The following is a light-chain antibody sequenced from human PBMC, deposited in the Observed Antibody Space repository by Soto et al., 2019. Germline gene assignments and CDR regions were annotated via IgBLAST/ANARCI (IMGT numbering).Light chain of an antibody. V-gene: IGKV3-15*01. CDR3: QQYDNWPRT. CDR1: QSVGNN. Sequence: EIVMAQSPATLSVSPGERATLSCRASQSVGNNLAWYQQKPGQAPRLLIHAASIRATGIPARFSGSGSGTEFTLTISSLQSEDIAVYYCQQYDNWPRTFGQGTKVYIK. J-gene: IGKJ1*01. CDR2: AAS.